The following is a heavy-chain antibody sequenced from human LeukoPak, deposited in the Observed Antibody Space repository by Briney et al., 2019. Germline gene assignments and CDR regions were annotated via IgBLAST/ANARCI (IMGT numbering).Heavy chain of an antibody. CDR2: ISAYNGNT. CDR1: GYTFTSYG. D-gene: IGHD2-2*01. CDR3: ARGGYCSSTSCANHFDY. J-gene: IGHJ4*02. V-gene: IGHV1-18*01. Sequence: ASVKVSCKASGYTFTSYGISWVRQAPGQGLEWMGWISAYNGNTNYAQKLQGRVTMTTDTSTSTAYMELGSLRSDDTAVYYCARGGYCSSTSCANHFDYWGQGTLVTVSS.